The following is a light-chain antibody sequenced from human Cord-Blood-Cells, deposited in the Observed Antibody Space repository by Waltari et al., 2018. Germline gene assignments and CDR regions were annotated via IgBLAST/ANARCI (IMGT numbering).Light chain of an antibody. J-gene: IGLJ1*01. V-gene: IGLV2-14*01. CDR1: SSDVGGYNY. Sequence: QSALTQPASVSGSPGQSITIPCTGTSSDVGGYNYVSWYLQHPGKAPKLMIYDVSNRPTGVSNRFSGSKSGNTASLTISGLQAEDEADYYCSSYTSSSTYVFGTGTKVTVL. CDR3: SSYTSSSTYV. CDR2: DVS.